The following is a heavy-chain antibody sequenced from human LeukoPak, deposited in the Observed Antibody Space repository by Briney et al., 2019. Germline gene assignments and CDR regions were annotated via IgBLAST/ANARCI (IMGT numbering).Heavy chain of an antibody. J-gene: IGHJ3*02. D-gene: IGHD3-22*01. CDR2: RNGGST. CDR1: GFTFDNYG. V-gene: IGHV3-20*04. CDR3: ARIDTYYYDSSGYYSAFDI. Sequence: PGGSLRLSCAASGFTFDNYGMSWVSQAPGKGLEWVSGRNGGSTGYADSVKGLFTISRDNAKNSLYLQMNSLRAEDTALYYCARIDTYYYDSSGYYSAFDIWGQGSIVTVSS.